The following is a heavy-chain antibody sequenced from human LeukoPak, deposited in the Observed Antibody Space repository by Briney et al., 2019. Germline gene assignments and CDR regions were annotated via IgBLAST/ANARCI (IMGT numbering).Heavy chain of an antibody. D-gene: IGHD2-2*02. CDR3: ARHIFIGYCSSTSCYTEHYGMDV. Sequence: ASVKVSCKASGYTFTSYDINWVRQATGQGLEWMGWMNPNSGNTGYAQKFQGRVTMTRNTSISTAYMELSSLRSEDTAVYYCARHIFIGYCSSTSCYTEHYGMDVWGQGTTVTVSS. CDR2: MNPNSGNT. CDR1: GYTFTSYD. J-gene: IGHJ6*02. V-gene: IGHV1-8*01.